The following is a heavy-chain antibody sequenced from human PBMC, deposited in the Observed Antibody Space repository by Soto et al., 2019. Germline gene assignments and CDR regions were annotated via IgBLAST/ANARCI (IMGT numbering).Heavy chain of an antibody. J-gene: IGHJ4*02. V-gene: IGHV1-2*02. CDR3: ARGDYGTGGYPFPYFDY. CDR1: GYSFTDYY. CDR2: INPDSGAT. D-gene: IGHD2-8*02. Sequence: HEHLVQSGAEVKRPGASLKVSCKASGYSFTDYYIHWVRQAPGQGREWMGWINPDSGATNYAQNFQGRVTLTSDTSISTASMDLTSLTSDDTAVYYCARGDYGTGGYPFPYFDYWGQGTLVIVSS.